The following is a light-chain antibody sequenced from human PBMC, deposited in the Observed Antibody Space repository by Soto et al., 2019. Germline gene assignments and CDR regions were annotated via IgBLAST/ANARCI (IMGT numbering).Light chain of an antibody. CDR2: GAS. J-gene: IGKJ4*01. CDR1: QSVSSSY. V-gene: IGKV3-20*01. Sequence: EIVLTQSPGTLSLSPGERATLSCRASQSVSSSYLAWYQQKPGQAPRQLIYGASSRATGIPDRFSGSGSGTDFTLTIPTLEPEDFAVYYCQHYRTSFGGGTRVEIK. CDR3: QHYRTS.